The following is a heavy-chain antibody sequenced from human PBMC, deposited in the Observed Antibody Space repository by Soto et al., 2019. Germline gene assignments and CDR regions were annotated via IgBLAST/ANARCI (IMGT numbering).Heavy chain of an antibody. Sequence: GASVKVSCKASGGTFSSYAISWVRQAPGQGLEWMGGIIPIFGTANYAQKFQGRVTITADESTSTAYMELSSLRSEDTAVYYCARVFLGATTGRRYYYYGMDVWGQGTTVTVSS. D-gene: IGHD1-26*01. CDR3: ARVFLGATTGRRYYYYGMDV. J-gene: IGHJ6*02. V-gene: IGHV1-69*13. CDR2: IIPIFGTA. CDR1: GGTFSSYA.